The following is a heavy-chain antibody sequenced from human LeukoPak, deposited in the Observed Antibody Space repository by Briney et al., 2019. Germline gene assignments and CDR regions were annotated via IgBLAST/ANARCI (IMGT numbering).Heavy chain of an antibody. CDR1: GDSVSSNSAT. CDR2: TYYRSKWYN. V-gene: IGHV6-1*01. D-gene: IGHD2-15*01. Sequence: SQTLSLTCAISGDSVSSNSATWNWIRQSPSRGLEGLGRTYYRSKWYNDYAVSVKSRITINPDTSKNQISVQLNSVTPEDTAMYYCARRSGAIGFWFDPWGQGTLVTVSS. CDR3: ARRSGAIGFWFDP. J-gene: IGHJ5*02.